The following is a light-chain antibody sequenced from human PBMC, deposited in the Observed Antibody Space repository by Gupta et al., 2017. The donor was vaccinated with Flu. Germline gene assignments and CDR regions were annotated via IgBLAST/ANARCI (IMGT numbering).Light chain of an antibody. Sequence: QSALTQPPSASGSPGQSVTISCTGTSSDVGGYNYVSWYQQHPGKAPQLIIYEVSKRPSGVPDRFSGSKSGNTASLTVSGLQAEDEADYYCCSYAGSSNFDVFGTGTKVTVL. CDR2: EVS. V-gene: IGLV2-8*01. CDR1: SSDVGGYNY. CDR3: CSYAGSSNFDV. J-gene: IGLJ1*01.